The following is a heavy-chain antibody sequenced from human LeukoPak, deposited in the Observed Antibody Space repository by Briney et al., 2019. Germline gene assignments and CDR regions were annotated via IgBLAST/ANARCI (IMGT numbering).Heavy chain of an antibody. CDR1: GYTFGSYG. D-gene: IGHD1-26*01. Sequence: ASVKVSCKASGYTFGSYGISWVRQAPGQGLEWMGWISAYNGNTNYAQKLQGRVTMTRNTSISTAYMELSSLRSEDTAVYYCARRAWELYYYYYYGMDVWGQGTTVTVSS. CDR2: ISAYNGNT. CDR3: ARRAWELYYYYYYGMDV. J-gene: IGHJ6*02. V-gene: IGHV1-18*01.